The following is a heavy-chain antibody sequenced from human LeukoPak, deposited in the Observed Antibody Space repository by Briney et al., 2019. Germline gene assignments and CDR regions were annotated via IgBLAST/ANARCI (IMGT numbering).Heavy chain of an antibody. D-gene: IGHD6-19*01. CDR2: NNPNSGGT. V-gene: IGHV1-2*02. Sequence: ASVKVSCKPSGYTFTGYYMHGVRQAPGQGVECMGWNNPNSGGTNYAQKFQGRFTMTRDTSISTAYMELSRLRSDDTAVYYCARTSRQQWLVKYYYYYMDVWGKGTTVTVSS. J-gene: IGHJ6*03. CDR1: GYTFTGYY. CDR3: ARTSRQQWLVKYYYYYMDV.